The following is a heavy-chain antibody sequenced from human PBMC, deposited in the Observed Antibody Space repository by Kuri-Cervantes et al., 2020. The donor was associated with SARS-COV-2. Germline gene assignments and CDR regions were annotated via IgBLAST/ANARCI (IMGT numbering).Heavy chain of an antibody. CDR1: GGSLSGSY. CDR3: ASESSVQRLFDY. J-gene: IGHJ4*02. V-gene: IGHV4-34*01. CDR2: VTHNGGA. Sequence: SETLSLTCAIYGGSLSGSYWSWIRQSPGKRLEWIGEVTHNGGANYNPSLRSRVTISVDTPKNQFSLKLSSVTAADTAVYYCASESSVQRLFDYWGQGTPVTVSS. D-gene: IGHD6-25*01.